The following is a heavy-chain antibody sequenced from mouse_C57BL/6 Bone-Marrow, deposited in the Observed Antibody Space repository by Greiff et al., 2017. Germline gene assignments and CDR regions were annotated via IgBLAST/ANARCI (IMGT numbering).Heavy chain of an antibody. CDR3: SRDYVHYCAMDY. Sequence: EVKLMESGGGLVQPGGSMKLSCVASGFTFSNYWMNWVRQSPEKGLEWVAQIRLKSDNYATHYAESVKGRFTISRDDSKISVYLQKNNLRAEDTGIFYCSRDYVHYCAMDYWGQGTSVTVSS. V-gene: IGHV6-3*01. D-gene: IGHD2-4*01. CDR2: IRLKSDNYAT. CDR1: GFTFSNYW. J-gene: IGHJ4*01.